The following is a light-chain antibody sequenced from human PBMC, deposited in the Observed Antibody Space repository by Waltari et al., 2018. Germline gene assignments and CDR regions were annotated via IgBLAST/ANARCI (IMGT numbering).Light chain of an antibody. Sequence: LSPRYPPPPGRAPKYEVSKRPSGVSSRFSGSKSGKTASLTISGLQAEDEADYYCCAFAGRGIYVFGTGTQVTVL. CDR2: EVS. CDR1: L. V-gene: IGLV2-23*02. J-gene: IGLJ1*01. CDR3: CAFAGRGIYV.